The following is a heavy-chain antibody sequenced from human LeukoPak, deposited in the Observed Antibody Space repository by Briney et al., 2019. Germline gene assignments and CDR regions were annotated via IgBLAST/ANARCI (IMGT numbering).Heavy chain of an antibody. J-gene: IGHJ4*02. D-gene: IGHD6-13*01. CDR2: IYYSGNT. CDR3: ARRYSSSWYDDWAFDY. CDR1: GGSISSSSYY. V-gene: IGHV4-39*01. Sequence: SETLSLTCTVSGGSISSSSYYWGWIRQPPGKGLEWIGSIYYSGNTYYNPSLKSRVTMSVDTSKNQFSLKLSSVTAADTAVYYCARRYSSSWYDDWAFDYWGQGTLVTVSS.